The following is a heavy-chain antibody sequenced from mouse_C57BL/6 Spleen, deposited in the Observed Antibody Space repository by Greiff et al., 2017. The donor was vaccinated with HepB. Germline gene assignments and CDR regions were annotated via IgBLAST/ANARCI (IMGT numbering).Heavy chain of an antibody. J-gene: IGHJ3*01. D-gene: IGHD3-2*02. CDR3: ARGPQDWFAY. CDR1: GYSITSGYY. V-gene: IGHV3-6*01. Sequence: EVQLQQSGPGLVKPSQSLSLTCSVTGYSITSGYYWNWIRQFPGNKLEWMGYISYDGSNNYNPSLKNRISITRDTSKNQFFLKLNSVTTEDTATYYCARGPQDWFAYWGQGTLVTVSA. CDR2: ISYDGSN.